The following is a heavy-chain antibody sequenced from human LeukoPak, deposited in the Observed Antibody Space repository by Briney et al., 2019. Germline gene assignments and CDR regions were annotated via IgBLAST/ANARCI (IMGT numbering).Heavy chain of an antibody. CDR2: ISGSGGST. D-gene: IGHD2-2*01. CDR3: RVVVPAAISDY. CDR1: GFTFSSYA. J-gene: IGHJ4*02. V-gene: IGHV3-23*01. Sequence: GGSLRLSCAASGFTFSSYAMSWVRQAPGKGLEWVSAISGSGGSTYYADSVKGRFTISRDNSKNTLYLQMNSLRAEDTAVYTSRVVVPAAISDYWGQGTLVTVSS.